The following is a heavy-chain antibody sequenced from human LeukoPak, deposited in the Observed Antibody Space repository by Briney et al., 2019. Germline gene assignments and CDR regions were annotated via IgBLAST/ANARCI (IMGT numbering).Heavy chain of an antibody. J-gene: IGHJ5*02. Sequence: SQTLSLTCTVSGGSISSGGYYWSWIRQHPGKGLEWIGYIYYSGSTYYNPSLKSRVTISVDTSKNRFSLKLSSVTAADTAVYYCARYGSRCKGYCTNGVCPPKAGNWFDPWGQGTLVTVSS. CDR1: GGSISSGGYY. CDR3: ARYGSRCKGYCTNGVCPPKAGNWFDP. CDR2: IYYSGST. V-gene: IGHV4-31*03. D-gene: IGHD2-8*01.